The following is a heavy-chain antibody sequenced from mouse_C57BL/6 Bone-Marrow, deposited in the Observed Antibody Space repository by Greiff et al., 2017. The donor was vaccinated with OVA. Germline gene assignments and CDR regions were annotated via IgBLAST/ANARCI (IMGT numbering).Heavy chain of an antibody. CDR2: IDPSDSET. CDR1: GYTFTSYW. Sequence: QVQLQQPGAELVRPGSSVKLSCKASGYTFTSYWMHWVKQRPIQGLEWIGNIDPSDSETHYNQKFKDKATLTVDKSSSTAYMQLSSLTSEDSAVYYCAREGDWDEGFAYWGQGTLVTVSA. CDR3: AREGDWDEGFAY. V-gene: IGHV1-52*01. D-gene: IGHD4-1*01. J-gene: IGHJ3*01.